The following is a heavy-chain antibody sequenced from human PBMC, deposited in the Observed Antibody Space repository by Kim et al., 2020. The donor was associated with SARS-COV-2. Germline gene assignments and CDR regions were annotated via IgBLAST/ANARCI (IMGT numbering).Heavy chain of an antibody. CDR2: ISAYNGNT. CDR3: ARDGERIAAAGLFDY. J-gene: IGHJ4*02. Sequence: ASVKVSCKASGYTFTSYGISWVRQAPGQGLEWMGWISAYNGNTNYAQKLQGRVTMTTDTSTSTAYMELRSLRSDDTAVYYCARDGERIAAAGLFDYWGQGTLVTVSS. CDR1: GYTFTSYG. V-gene: IGHV1-18*01. D-gene: IGHD6-13*01.